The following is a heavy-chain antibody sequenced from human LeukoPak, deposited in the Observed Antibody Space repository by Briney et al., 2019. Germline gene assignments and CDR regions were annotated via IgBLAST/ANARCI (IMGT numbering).Heavy chain of an antibody. CDR1: GYTLTELS. D-gene: IGHD4-23*01. J-gene: IGHJ4*02. CDR2: FDPEDGET. V-gene: IGHV1-24*01. CDR3: ARGGYLRVTLWYSFDY. Sequence: ASVKVSCKVSGYTLTELSMHWVRQAPGKGLEWRGGFDPEDGETIYAQKFQGRVTMTRDTSTSTFYMELSSLRSEDTAVYYCARGGYLRVTLWYSFDYWGQGTLVTVSS.